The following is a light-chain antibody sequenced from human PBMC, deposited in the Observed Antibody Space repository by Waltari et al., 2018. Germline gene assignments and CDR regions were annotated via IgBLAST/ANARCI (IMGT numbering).Light chain of an antibody. CDR3: QQRKNWPLT. Sequence: EIVLTQSPATLCLSPGERATLSCRASQNVDRYLAWYQQKPGQAPRLLIYDAFNRATGIPARFSGSESGTDFTLTISSLEPEDFAVYYCQQRKNWPLTFGGGTKVEIK. V-gene: IGKV3-11*01. J-gene: IGKJ4*01. CDR1: QNVDRY. CDR2: DAF.